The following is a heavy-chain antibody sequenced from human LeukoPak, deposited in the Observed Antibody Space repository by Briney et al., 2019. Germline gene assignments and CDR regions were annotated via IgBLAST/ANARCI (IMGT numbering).Heavy chain of an antibody. D-gene: IGHD2-15*01. J-gene: IGHJ6*03. CDR3: ARDAVDRSWLTGYCSGGSCFPGGGYTDV. CDR2: INPNSGGT. Sequence: ASVKVSCKASGYTFTGYYMHWVRQAPGQGLEWMGWINPNSGGTNYAQKFQGRVTMTRDMSTSTVYMELSSLRSEDTAVYYCARDAVDRSWLTGYCSGGSCFPGGGYTDVWGKGTTVTVSS. V-gene: IGHV1-2*02. CDR1: GYTFTGYY.